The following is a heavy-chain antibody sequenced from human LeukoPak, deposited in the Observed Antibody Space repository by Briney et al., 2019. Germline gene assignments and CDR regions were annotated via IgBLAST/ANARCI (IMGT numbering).Heavy chain of an antibody. D-gene: IGHD2-2*01. CDR3: AKVYCSSTSCPHNLDY. CDR1: GFTVSSKY. CDR2: IRYDGSNK. J-gene: IGHJ4*02. Sequence: GGSLRLSCAASGFTVSSKYINWVRQAPGKGLEWVAFIRYDGSNKYYADSVKGRFTISRDNSKNTLYLQMNSLRAEDTAVYYCAKVYCSSTSCPHNLDYWGQGTLVTVSS. V-gene: IGHV3-30*02.